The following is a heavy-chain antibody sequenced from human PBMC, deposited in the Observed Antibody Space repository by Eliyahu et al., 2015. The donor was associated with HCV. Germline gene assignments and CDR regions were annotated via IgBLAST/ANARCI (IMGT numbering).Heavy chain of an antibody. J-gene: IGHJ2*01. CDR2: ITPPGDE. V-gene: IGHV3-13*01. CDR1: GFXFXRYD. Sequence: EGQLVESGGGLVQPGGSLRLSXAASGFXFXRYDMHWVRQVRGKTLEWVSGITPPGDEHYADSVRGRFTVSRENAKNAVHLEMNNLRGGDTAVYYCAKEGRQVAGNWHFDLWGRGTLVTVSS. CDR3: AKEGRQVAGNWHFDL. D-gene: IGHD3-10*01.